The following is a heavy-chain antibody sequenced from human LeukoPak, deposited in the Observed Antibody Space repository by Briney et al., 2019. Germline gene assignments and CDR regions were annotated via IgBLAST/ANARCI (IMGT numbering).Heavy chain of an antibody. V-gene: IGHV1-8*01. Sequence: ASVKASCKASGYTFTSYDINWVRQATGLGLEWMGWMNPNSGNTGYAQKFQGRVTMTRNTSISTAYMELSSLRSEDTAVYYCARGSLVVLAAYYFDYWGQGTLVTVSS. CDR2: MNPNSGNT. J-gene: IGHJ4*02. CDR3: ARGSLVVLAAYYFDY. D-gene: IGHD2-15*01. CDR1: GYTFTSYD.